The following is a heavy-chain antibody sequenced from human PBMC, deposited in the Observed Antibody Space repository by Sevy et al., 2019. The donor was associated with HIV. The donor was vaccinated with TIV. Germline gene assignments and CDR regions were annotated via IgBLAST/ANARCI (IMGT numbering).Heavy chain of an antibody. J-gene: IGHJ6*02. CDR3: ARARYYDASGYYYYYYGMDV. D-gene: IGHD3-22*01. Sequence: GGSLRLSCEASGFTVSGNYMAWVRLAPGKGLEWVSLIDSGGSTYYADSVKGRFTISRDNAKNTLYLQMNPLRAEDTAGYFCARARYYDASGYYYYYYGMDVWGQGTTVTVSS. CDR1: GFTVSGNY. V-gene: IGHV3-66*01. CDR2: IDSGGST.